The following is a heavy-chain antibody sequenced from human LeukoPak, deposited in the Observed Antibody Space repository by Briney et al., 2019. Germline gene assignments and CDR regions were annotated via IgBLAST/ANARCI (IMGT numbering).Heavy chain of an antibody. CDR1: GGSISSYY. J-gene: IGHJ4*02. D-gene: IGHD3-22*01. V-gene: IGHV4-59*08. CDR2: IYYSGST. CDR3: ARHRYDSSGYYSFDY. Sequence: KSSETLSLTCTVSGGSISSYYWSWIRQPPGKELEWIGYIYYSGSTNYNPSLKSRVTTSVDTSKNQFSLKLSSVTAADTAVYYCARHRYDSSGYYSFDYWGQGTLVTVSS.